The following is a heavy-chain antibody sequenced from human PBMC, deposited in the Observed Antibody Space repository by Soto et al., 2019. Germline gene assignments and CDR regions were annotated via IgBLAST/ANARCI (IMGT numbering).Heavy chain of an antibody. D-gene: IGHD4-17*01. CDR1: GGSISSGGYS. Sequence: SETLSLTCAVSGGSISSGGYSWSWTRQPPGKGLEWIGYIYHSGSTYYNPSLKSRVTISVDTSKNQFSLKLSSVTAADTAVYYCAREMDYGGRSFDYWGQGTLVTVS. V-gene: IGHV4-30-2*01. J-gene: IGHJ4*02. CDR3: AREMDYGGRSFDY. CDR2: IYHSGST.